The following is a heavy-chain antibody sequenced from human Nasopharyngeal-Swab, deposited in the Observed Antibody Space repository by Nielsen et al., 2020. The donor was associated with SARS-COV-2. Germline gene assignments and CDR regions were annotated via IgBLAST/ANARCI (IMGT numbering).Heavy chain of an antibody. J-gene: IGHJ6*02. V-gene: IGHV3-7*03. CDR1: GFTFSSYW. Sequence: GGSLSLSCAASGFTFSSYWMSWVRQAPGKGLEWVANIKQDGSEKYYVDSVKGRFTISRDNAKNSLYLQMNSLRAEDTAVYYCARDNDYGDYALYYYYYGMDVWGQGTTVTVSS. CDR2: IKQDGSEK. D-gene: IGHD4-17*01. CDR3: ARDNDYGDYALYYYYYGMDV.